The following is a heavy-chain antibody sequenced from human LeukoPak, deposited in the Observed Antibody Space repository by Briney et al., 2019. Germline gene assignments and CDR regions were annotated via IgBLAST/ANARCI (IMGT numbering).Heavy chain of an antibody. V-gene: IGHV4-39*07. J-gene: IGHJ3*02. CDR3: ARDRRSGALDI. Sequence: SETLSLTCTVSGGSISSSSYYWGWIRQPPGKGLEWIGSIYYSGSTYYNPSLKSRVTISVDTSRNQFSLKLTSVTAADTAVYYCARDRRSGALDIWGQGTMVTVSS. CDR2: IYYSGST. D-gene: IGHD1-26*01. CDR1: GGSISSSSYY.